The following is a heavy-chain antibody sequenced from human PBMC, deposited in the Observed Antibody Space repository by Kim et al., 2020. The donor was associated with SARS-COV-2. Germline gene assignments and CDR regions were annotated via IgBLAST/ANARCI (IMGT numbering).Heavy chain of an antibody. D-gene: IGHD3-10*01. CDR3: VKERVTIGANGLVF. V-gene: IGHV3-64D*09. CDR1: GFTFNTHI. Sequence: GGSLRLSCSASGFTFNTHILHWVRQAPGKGLEWVSGIATNGVNLYYSDSFMGRFTISRDNSKNTLYLQLNSLRLEDTALYYCVKERVTIGANGLVFWGQG. CDR2: IATNGVNL. J-gene: IGHJ4*01.